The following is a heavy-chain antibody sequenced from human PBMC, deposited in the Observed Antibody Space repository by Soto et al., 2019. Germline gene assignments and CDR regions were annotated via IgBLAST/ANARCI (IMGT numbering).Heavy chain of an antibody. J-gene: IGHJ3*02. D-gene: IGHD7-27*01. Sequence: ASVKVSCKASGYTFTGYYMHWVRQAPGQGLEWMGWINPNSGGTNYAQKFQGWVTMTRDTSISTAYMELSRLRSDDTAVYYCARAVGAGDPPSDAFDIWGQGTMVTVSS. CDR3: ARAVGAGDPPSDAFDI. CDR1: GYTFTGYY. CDR2: INPNSGGT. V-gene: IGHV1-2*04.